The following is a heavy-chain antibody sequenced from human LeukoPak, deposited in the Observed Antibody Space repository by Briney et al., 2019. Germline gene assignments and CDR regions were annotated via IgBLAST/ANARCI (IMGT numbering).Heavy chain of an antibody. V-gene: IGHV3-7*01. CDR2: IKQDGSEK. D-gene: IGHD3-10*01. CDR1: GFTFSRYW. CDR3: ARDLALVGITMVRGVTSRFDY. Sequence: GGSLRLSCAASGFTFSRYWMSWVRQAPGKGLEWVANIKQDGSEKYYVGSMKGRFTISRDNSKNTLYLQMNCLRAEDTAVYYCARDLALVGITMVRGVTSRFDYWGQGTLVTVSS. J-gene: IGHJ4*02.